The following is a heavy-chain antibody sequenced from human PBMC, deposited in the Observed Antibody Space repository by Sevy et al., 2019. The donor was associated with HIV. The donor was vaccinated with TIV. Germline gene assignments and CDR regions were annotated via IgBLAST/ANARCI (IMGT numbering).Heavy chain of an antibody. Sequence: LSLTCAASGFNFSIYGMHWVRQAPGKGLEWVALIYYDESSQYYADSVKGRFTISRDNSKNTLYLQMNSLRVEDTALYYCVRGRDYGNFDYWGQGTLVTVSS. CDR3: VRGRDYGNFDY. CDR1: GFNFSIYG. CDR2: IYYDESSQ. J-gene: IGHJ4*02. D-gene: IGHD4-17*01. V-gene: IGHV3-33*01.